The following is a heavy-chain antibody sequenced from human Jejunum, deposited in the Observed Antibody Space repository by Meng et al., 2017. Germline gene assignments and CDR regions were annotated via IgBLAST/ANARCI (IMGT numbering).Heavy chain of an antibody. J-gene: IGHJ4*02. CDR3: GRPGYPSLFDY. Sequence: ASVKVSCKTSGYSFIDNYIHWVRQAPGQGLEWMGYINPKSGDTIYAKKFQGRVTMTRDTSISTAYMELGSLTSDDTATYYCGRPGYPSLFDYWGQGTLVTVSS. V-gene: IGHV1-2*02. CDR2: INPKSGDT. CDR1: GYSFIDNY. D-gene: IGHD5-12*01.